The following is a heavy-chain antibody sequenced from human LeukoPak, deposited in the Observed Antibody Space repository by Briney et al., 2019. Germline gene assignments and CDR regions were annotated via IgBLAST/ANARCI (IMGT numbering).Heavy chain of an antibody. J-gene: IGHJ4*02. CDR3: VNYYDSSDYQQPNHFDY. V-gene: IGHV4-39*01. Sequence: TSETLSLTCTVSGGSISSSSYYWGWSRQPPGKGLDWIGSIYYSGSTYYNPSLKSRFTISVDTSKNQFSLKLSSVTAADTAVYYCVNYYDSSDYQQPNHFDYWGQGTLVTVSS. CDR2: IYYSGST. CDR1: GGSISSSSYY. D-gene: IGHD3-22*01.